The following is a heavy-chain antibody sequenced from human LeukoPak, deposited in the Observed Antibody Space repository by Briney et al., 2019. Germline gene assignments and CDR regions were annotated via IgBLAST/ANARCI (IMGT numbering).Heavy chain of an antibody. CDR1: GGSITSYH. CDR3: ARHASSWYGGRFDP. Sequence: PSETLSLTCAVSGGSITSYHWSWIRQPPGKGLEWIGEIYSSGRTTYNPFLKSRVTISVDTSKNQFSLKLSSVTAADTAVYYCARHASSWYGGRFDPWGQGTLVTVSS. V-gene: IGHV4-59*08. D-gene: IGHD6-13*01. CDR2: IYSSGRT. J-gene: IGHJ5*02.